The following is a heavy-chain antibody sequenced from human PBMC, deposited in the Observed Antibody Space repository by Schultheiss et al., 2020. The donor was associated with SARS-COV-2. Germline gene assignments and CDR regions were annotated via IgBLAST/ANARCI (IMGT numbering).Heavy chain of an antibody. V-gene: IGHV4-31*01. CDR3: ARARWLHHTDYFDY. J-gene: IGHJ4*02. CDR1: GGSISSYY. Sequence: SQTLSLTCTVSGGSISSYYWSWIRQHPGKGLEWIGYIYYSGSTYYNPSLKSLVTISVDTSKNQFSLKLSSVTAADTAVYYCARARWLHHTDYFDYWGQGTLVTVSS. D-gene: IGHD5-24*01. CDR2: IYYSGST.